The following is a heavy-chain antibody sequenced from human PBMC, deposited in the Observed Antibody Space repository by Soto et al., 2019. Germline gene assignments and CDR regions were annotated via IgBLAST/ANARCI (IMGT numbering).Heavy chain of an antibody. CDR1: GYTFTSYG. CDR2: ISAHNGNT. Sequence: QVHLVQSGAEVKKPGASVKVSCKASGYTFTSYGITWVRQAPGQGLEWMGWISAHNGNTDYAQKLQGRVIVTRDTSTRTAYMALRSLRSDDMAVYYCVRGRYGDYWGQGALVTVSS. CDR3: VRGRYGDY. D-gene: IGHD1-1*01. V-gene: IGHV1-18*03. J-gene: IGHJ4*02.